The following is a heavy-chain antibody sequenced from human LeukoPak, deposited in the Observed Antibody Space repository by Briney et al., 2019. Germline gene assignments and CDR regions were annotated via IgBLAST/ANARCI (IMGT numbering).Heavy chain of an antibody. CDR1: GYTFTSYG. D-gene: IGHD3-22*01. J-gene: IGHJ3*02. Sequence: ASVKVSCKASGYTFTSYGISWVRQAPGQGLEWMGWISAYNGNTNYAQKLQGRATMTTDTSTSTAHMELRSLRSDDTAVYYCARDATYYYDSSGYPDAFDIWGQGTMVTVSS. CDR2: ISAYNGNT. V-gene: IGHV1-18*01. CDR3: ARDATYYYDSSGYPDAFDI.